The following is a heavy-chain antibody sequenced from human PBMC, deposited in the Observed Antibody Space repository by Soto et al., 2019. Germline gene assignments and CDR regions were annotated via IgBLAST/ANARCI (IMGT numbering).Heavy chain of an antibody. CDR3: ATDTIGSSTDLKY. CDR2: FDPEDGET. D-gene: IGHD2-2*01. CDR1: GYTLTELS. Sequence: ASVKVSCKVSGYTLTELSMHWVRQAPGKGLEWMGGFDPEDGETIYAQKFQGRVTMTEDTSTDTACMELSSLRSEDTAVYYCATDTIGSSTDLKYWGQGTLVTVSS. V-gene: IGHV1-24*01. J-gene: IGHJ4*02.